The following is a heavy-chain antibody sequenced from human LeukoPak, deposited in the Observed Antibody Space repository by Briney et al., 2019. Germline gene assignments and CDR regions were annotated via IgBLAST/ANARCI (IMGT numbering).Heavy chain of an antibody. Sequence: PGRSPRLSCSASGFTFSSYGMHWVRQAPGKGLEWVAVIWYDGSNKYYADSVKGRFTISRDNSKNTLYLQMNSLRAEDTAVYYCAGDYGEYYYGMDVWGQGTTVTVSS. CDR3: AGDYGEYYYGMDV. CDR1: GFTFSSYG. V-gene: IGHV3-33*01. D-gene: IGHD4-17*01. CDR2: IWYDGSNK. J-gene: IGHJ6*02.